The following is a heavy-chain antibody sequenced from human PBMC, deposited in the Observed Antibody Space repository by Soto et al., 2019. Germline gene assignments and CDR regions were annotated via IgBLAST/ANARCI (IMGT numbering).Heavy chain of an antibody. D-gene: IGHD1-26*01. CDR1: GFTFRSYN. CDR3: ANSRDAFDI. CDR2: ISGSSSTI. V-gene: IGHV3-48*02. J-gene: IGHJ3*02. Sequence: PVGSLRLSCAASGFTFRSYNMNWVRQAPGKGLEWVSYISGSSSTIYYADSVKGRFTISRDNAKNSLYLQMNSLRDEDTAVYYCANSRDAFDIWGQGTMVTVSS.